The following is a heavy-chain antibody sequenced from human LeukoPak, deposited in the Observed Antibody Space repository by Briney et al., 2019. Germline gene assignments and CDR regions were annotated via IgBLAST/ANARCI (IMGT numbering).Heavy chain of an antibody. V-gene: IGHV3-23*01. CDR1: GFSSSYYV. Sequence: GGSLRLSCAASGFSSSYYVMAWVRQAPGKGLEWVSAITDDSDSAYHADSVKGRFTISRDNSNSVLYFRMNSLRADDTAVYYCAKGSGSSRPYYFDYWGLGTLVSVSS. CDR2: ITDDSDSA. CDR3: AKGSGSSRPYYFDY. D-gene: IGHD2-15*01. J-gene: IGHJ4*02.